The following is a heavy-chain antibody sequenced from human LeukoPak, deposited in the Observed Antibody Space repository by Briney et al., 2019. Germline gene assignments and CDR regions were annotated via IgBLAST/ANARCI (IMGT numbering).Heavy chain of an antibody. CDR1: GFTFSSYP. CDR2: IGNTET. Sequence: GGSLRLSCAASGFTFSSYPMIWVRQAPGKGLEWVATIGNTETFYADSVTGRFTISRDNSKNTVNLQMNRLRVEDTAIYYCAKDWIQFNRVFDCFDSWGQGTLVTVSS. V-gene: IGHV3-23*01. D-gene: IGHD5-18*01. J-gene: IGHJ4*02. CDR3: AKDWIQFNRVFDCFDS.